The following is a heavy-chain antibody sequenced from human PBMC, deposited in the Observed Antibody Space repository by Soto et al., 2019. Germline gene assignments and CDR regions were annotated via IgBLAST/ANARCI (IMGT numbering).Heavy chain of an antibody. CDR3: AREGPRPYYYYGMDV. Sequence: QVQLVQSGAEVKKPGASVKVSCKSSGYTFSMSGISWVRQAPGQGLEWMGWISGYNGTTNYEQKFQDRVTMTTDTSTNMAYMELRSLRSDDTAVYYCAREGPRPYYYYGMDVWGQGTTVTVSS. V-gene: IGHV1-18*01. CDR1: GYTFSMSG. J-gene: IGHJ6*02. CDR2: ISGYNGTT.